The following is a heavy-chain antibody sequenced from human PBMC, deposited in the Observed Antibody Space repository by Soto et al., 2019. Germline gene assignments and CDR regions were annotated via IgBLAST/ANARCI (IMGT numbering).Heavy chain of an antibody. CDR2: IYYSGST. Sequence: SETLSLTCTVSGGSISSSSYYWGWIRQPPGKGLEWIGSIYYSGSTYYNPSLKSRVTISVDTSKNQFSLKLSSVTAADTAVYYCARQPRGDYPYYYGMDVWGQGTTVTVYS. V-gene: IGHV4-39*01. D-gene: IGHD4-17*01. CDR3: ARQPRGDYPYYYGMDV. CDR1: GGSISSSSYY. J-gene: IGHJ6*02.